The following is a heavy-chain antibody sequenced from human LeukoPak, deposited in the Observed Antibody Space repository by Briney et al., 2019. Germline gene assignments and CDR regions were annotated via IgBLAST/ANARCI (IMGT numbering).Heavy chain of an antibody. CDR2: FHLSGST. CDR3: ARTRVAFIDY. CDR1: GYSISSGCY. J-gene: IGHJ4*02. Sequence: SETLSLTFTVSGYSISSGCYWGWIRQPPGKGLEWIGSFHLSGSTHYSPSLKSRVTISVDTSKNQFSLKLSSVTAADTAVYYCARTRVAFIDYWGQGTLVTVSS. D-gene: IGHD5-12*01. V-gene: IGHV4-38-2*02.